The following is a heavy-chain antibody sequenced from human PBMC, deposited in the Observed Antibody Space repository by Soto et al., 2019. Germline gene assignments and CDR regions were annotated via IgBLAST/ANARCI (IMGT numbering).Heavy chain of an antibody. V-gene: IGHV5-10-1*01. CDR1: GYSFTSCW. Sequence: GESLKISCKGSGYSFTSCWISWVRQMPGKGLEWMGRIDPSDSYTNYSPSFQGHVTISADKSISTAYLPWSSLKASDTAMYYCARLGQLGSFVLSETTTTQSGTAVW. D-gene: IGHD3-16*01. CDR3: ARLGQLGSFVLSETTTTQSGTAV. CDR2: IDPSDSYT. J-gene: IGHJ6*01.